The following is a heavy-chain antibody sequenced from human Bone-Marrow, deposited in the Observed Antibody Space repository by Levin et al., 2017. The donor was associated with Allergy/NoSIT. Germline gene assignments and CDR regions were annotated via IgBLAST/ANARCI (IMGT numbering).Heavy chain of an antibody. Sequence: PSETLSLTCTVSGGSISSGSYYWSWIRQPAGKGLEWIGRIYTSGSTNYNPSLKSRVTISVDTSKNQFSLKLSSVTAADTAVYYCAREVEYCSSTSCYNHYYYYMDVWGKGTTVTVSS. V-gene: IGHV4-61*02. CDR3: AREVEYCSSTSCYNHYYYYMDV. CDR2: IYTSGST. J-gene: IGHJ6*03. CDR1: GGSISSGSYY. D-gene: IGHD2-2*02.